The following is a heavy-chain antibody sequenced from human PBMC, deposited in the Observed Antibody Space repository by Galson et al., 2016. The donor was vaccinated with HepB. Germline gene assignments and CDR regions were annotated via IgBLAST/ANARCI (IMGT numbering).Heavy chain of an antibody. CDR1: GFTFSTYW. D-gene: IGHD5-18*01. J-gene: IGHJ4*02. CDR3: VRGLFPDTAIATSDY. V-gene: IGHV3-74*01. CDR2: INRDGSFT. Sequence: SLRLSCAASGFTFSTYWMHWVRQAPGKGLVWVSRINRDGSFTNYADSVKGRFTISRDNAKNTLYLEMNSLRVEDTAVYYCVRGLFPDTAIATSDYWGQGTLVTVSS.